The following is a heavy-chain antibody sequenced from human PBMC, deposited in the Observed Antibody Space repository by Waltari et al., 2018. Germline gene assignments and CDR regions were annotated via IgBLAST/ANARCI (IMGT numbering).Heavy chain of an antibody. J-gene: IGHJ4*02. V-gene: IGHV1-69*02. CDR3: ARSGEMKGTVDY. CDR1: GGSCSTDT. D-gene: IGHD1-1*01. Sequence: HVQLEQSGAEVKKPGSSVKVSCKASGGSCSTDTVTWVRQAPGQGLEWMGSIIPFLGISKYAQSLQARLTITVDQSTNTGYMELNNLRPEDTGVYYCARSGEMKGTVDYWGQGTLVTVSS. CDR2: IIPFLGIS.